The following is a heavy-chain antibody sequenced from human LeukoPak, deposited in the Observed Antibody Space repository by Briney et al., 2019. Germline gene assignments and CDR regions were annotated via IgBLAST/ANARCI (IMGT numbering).Heavy chain of an antibody. D-gene: IGHD3-10*01. CDR2: IYHGGRT. CDR1: GGSISSSSYY. J-gene: IGHJ1*01. CDR3: AREAHYYGSRGGEIQH. Sequence: SETLSLTCTVSGGSISSSSYYWGWIRQPPGKGLEWIGEIYHGGRTNYNPSLKSRVTISLDKSKNQFSLKLSSVTAADTAVYYCAREAHYYGSRGGEIQHWGQGTLVTVSS. V-gene: IGHV4-39*07.